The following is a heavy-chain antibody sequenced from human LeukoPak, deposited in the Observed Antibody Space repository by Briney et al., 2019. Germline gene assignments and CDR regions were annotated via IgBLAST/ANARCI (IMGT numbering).Heavy chain of an antibody. CDR2: ISYDGSNK. J-gene: IGHJ4*02. CDR3: VVPAFY. CDR1: GFTFSSYA. V-gene: IGHV3-30*04. Sequence: SLTLSCAASGFTFSSYAMHWLPQAPGKGLEWVAVISYDGSNKYYADSVKGRFTISRDNSKNTLYLQMNSLRAEDTAVYYAVVPAFYWGQGTLVTVSS. D-gene: IGHD2-2*01.